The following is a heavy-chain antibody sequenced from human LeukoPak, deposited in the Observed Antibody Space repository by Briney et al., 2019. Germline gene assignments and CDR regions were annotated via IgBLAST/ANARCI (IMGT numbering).Heavy chain of an antibody. D-gene: IGHD3-22*01. V-gene: IGHV3-48*03. CDR2: ISTSGSTK. J-gene: IGHJ3*02. CDR1: GFTIDDYA. CDR3: ARDRDPGYNDSSGYRRVNAFDI. Sequence: GGSLRLSCTASGFTIDDYAMHWVRRAPGKGLEWVSYISTSGSTKYYADSVKGRFTISRDNAKNSLYLQMNSLRVEDTAVYYCARDRDPGYNDSSGYRRVNAFDIWGQGTMVTVSS.